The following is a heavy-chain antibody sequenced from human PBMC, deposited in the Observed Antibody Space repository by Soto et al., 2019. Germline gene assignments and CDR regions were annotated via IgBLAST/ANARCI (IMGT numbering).Heavy chain of an antibody. CDR1: GFGFSNAW. CDR3: STGIGL. CDR2: IKTKNDGGTT. Sequence: EVQLVESGGGLVKPGESLRLSCAGSGFGFSNAWMNWVRQAPGKGLEWVGRIKTKNDGGTTDYAAPVKGRFTISRDESKNTLYLQMNSLKTEDTAVYYCSTGIGLWGQGTMVTVSS. J-gene: IGHJ3*01. V-gene: IGHV3-15*01.